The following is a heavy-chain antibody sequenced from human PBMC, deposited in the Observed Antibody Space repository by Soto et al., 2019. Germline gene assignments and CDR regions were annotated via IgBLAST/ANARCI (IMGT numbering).Heavy chain of an antibody. Sequence: ASVKVSCKASGYTFTGYYMHWVRQAPGQGLEWMGWINPNSGGTNYAQRFQGWVTMTRDTSISTAYMELSRLRSDDTAVYYCARGALRRLYGMDVWGQGTTVTVSS. CDR1: GYTFTGYY. J-gene: IGHJ6*02. CDR3: ARGALRRLYGMDV. D-gene: IGHD4-17*01. V-gene: IGHV1-2*04. CDR2: INPNSGGT.